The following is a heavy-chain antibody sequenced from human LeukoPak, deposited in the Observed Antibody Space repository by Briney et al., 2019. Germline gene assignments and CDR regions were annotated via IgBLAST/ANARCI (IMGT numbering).Heavy chain of an antibody. V-gene: IGHV1-2*02. CDR2: INPNSGGT. CDR3: AGSDYGDSYFDY. CDR1: GYTFTGYY. D-gene: IGHD4-17*01. Sequence: ASVKVSCKASGYTFTGYYMHWVRQAPGQGLEWMGWINPNSGGTNYAQKFQGRVTMTRDTSTSTAYMELSRLTSGDTAVYYCAGSDYGDSYFDYWGQGTLVTVSS. J-gene: IGHJ4*02.